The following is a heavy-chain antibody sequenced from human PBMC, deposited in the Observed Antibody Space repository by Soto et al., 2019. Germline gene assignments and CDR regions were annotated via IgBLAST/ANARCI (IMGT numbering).Heavy chain of an antibody. V-gene: IGHV3-7*01. CDR3: ARERDYDILTGPAFDY. CDR2: IKQDGSEK. D-gene: IGHD3-9*01. CDR1: GFTFSSYW. Sequence: GGSLRLSCAASGFTFSSYWMSWVRQAPGKGLEWVANIKQDGSEKYYVDSVKGRFTISRDNAKNSLYLQMNSLRAEDTAVYYCARERDYDILTGPAFDYWGQGTLVT. J-gene: IGHJ4*02.